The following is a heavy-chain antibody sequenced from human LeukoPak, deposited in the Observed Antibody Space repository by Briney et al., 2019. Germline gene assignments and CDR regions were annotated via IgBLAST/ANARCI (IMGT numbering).Heavy chain of an antibody. J-gene: IGHJ4*02. Sequence: ASVKVSCKASGGTFSSYAISWVRQAPGQGLEWMGGIIPIFGTANYAQKSQGRVTITADKSTSTAYMELSSLRSEDTAVYYCARIPSGSFEGDYWGQGTLVTVSS. D-gene: IGHD1-26*01. CDR1: GGTFSSYA. V-gene: IGHV1-69*06. CDR2: IIPIFGTA. CDR3: ARIPSGSFEGDY.